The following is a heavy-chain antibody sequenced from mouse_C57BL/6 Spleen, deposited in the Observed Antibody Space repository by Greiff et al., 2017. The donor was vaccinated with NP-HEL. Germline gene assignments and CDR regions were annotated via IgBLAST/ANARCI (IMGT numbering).Heavy chain of an antibody. Sequence: VQLKQSGAELVRPGASVKLSCTASGFNIKDDYMHWVKQRPEQGLEWIGWIDPENGDTEYASKFQGKATITADTSSNTAYLQLSSLTSEDTAVYYCTTHSYYYGSSHCDYWGQGTTLTVSS. CDR1: GFNIKDDY. V-gene: IGHV14-4*01. D-gene: IGHD1-1*01. CDR3: TTHSYYYGSSHCDY. J-gene: IGHJ2*01. CDR2: IDPENGDT.